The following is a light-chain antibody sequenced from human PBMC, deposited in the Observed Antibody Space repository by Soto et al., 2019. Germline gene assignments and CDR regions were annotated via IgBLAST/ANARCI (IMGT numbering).Light chain of an antibody. J-gene: IGKJ5*01. V-gene: IGKV3-20*01. CDR1: QSVNSNY. CDR2: GAS. Sequence: EIVLTQSPDTLSLSPGESATLSCRASQSVNSNYLAWYQQKPGQAPRLLIYGASSRATDIPDRFSGSGSGTDFTLTISRLEPEDFAVFYCQQYDTSITFGQGTRLEIE. CDR3: QQYDTSIT.